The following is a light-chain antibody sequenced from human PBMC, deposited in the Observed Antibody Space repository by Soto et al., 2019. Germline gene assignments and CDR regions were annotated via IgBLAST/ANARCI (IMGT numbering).Light chain of an antibody. CDR3: SSYGGSNPVV. V-gene: IGLV2-8*01. CDR1: SSDVGGYNY. Sequence: QSALTQPPSASGSPGQSVTISCTGTSSDVGGYNYVSWYQQHQGKAPKLMIYEVSKRPSGVHDRLSGSKSGNTASLTVSGLQAEDEADYYCSSYGGSNPVVFGGGTKLTVL. J-gene: IGLJ2*01. CDR2: EVS.